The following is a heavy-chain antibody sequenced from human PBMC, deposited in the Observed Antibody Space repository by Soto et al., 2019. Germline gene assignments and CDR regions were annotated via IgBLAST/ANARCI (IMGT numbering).Heavy chain of an antibody. Sequence: ESGGGVVQPGRSLRLSCAASGFTFSIYGMHWVRQAPGKGLEWVAVISYDGSNKYYADSVKGRFTISRDNSKNTLYLQMNSLRAEDTAVYYCAKDLRIAAAGTVDWFDPWGQGTLVTVSS. J-gene: IGHJ5*02. CDR2: ISYDGSNK. CDR1: GFTFSIYG. D-gene: IGHD6-13*01. V-gene: IGHV3-30*18. CDR3: AKDLRIAAAGTVDWFDP.